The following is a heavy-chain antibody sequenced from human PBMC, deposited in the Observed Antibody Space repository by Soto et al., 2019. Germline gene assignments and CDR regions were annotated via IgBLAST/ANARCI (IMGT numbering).Heavy chain of an antibody. V-gene: IGHV3-33*01. CDR3: VRDTYDTSADY. CDR2: IWYDGSKK. Sequence: QVQLVESGGGVVQPGRSLRLSCVVSQFTFSDYGMHWIRQAPVQGLEWLGTIWYDGSKKIYGDSVRGRFTIFRDNSKNTLYLQLNNLRVEDTAVYYCVRDTYDTSADYWGRGSMVIVSP. CDR1: QFTFSDYG. J-gene: IGHJ4*02. D-gene: IGHD3-22*01.